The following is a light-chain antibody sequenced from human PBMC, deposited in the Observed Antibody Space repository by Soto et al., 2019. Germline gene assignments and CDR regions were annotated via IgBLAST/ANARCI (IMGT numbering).Light chain of an antibody. J-gene: IGLJ2*01. CDR2: DVS. CDR3: SSYTSSSTLV. CDR1: SSDVGGYSY. V-gene: IGLV2-14*01. Sequence: HSALTQPASVSGSPGQSITISCTGTSSDVGGYSYVSWYQQHPGKAPKLMIYDVSNRPSGVSNRFSGSKSGNTASLTISGLQAEDEADYYCSSYTSSSTLVFGGGTMLTVL.